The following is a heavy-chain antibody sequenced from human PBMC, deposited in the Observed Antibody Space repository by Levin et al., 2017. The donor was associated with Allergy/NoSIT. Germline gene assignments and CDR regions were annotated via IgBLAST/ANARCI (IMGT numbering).Heavy chain of an antibody. CDR3: ARDKGGGGSGWRRGFDY. CDR1: GFTFSSYG. CDR2: ISKDGSNK. D-gene: IGHD6-19*01. J-gene: IGHJ4*02. V-gene: IGHV3-30*03. Sequence: GGSLRLSCAASGFTFSSYGMHWVRQAPGKGLEWVAVISKDGSNKYYADSVKGRYTISRDNSKNTLFLQMNSLRTEDTAVYYCARDKGGGGSGWRRGFDYWGQGTLVTVSS.